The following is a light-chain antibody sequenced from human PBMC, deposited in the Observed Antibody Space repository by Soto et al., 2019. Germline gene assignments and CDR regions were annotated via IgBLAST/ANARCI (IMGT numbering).Light chain of an antibody. Sequence: EIVLTQSPAILSLSPGERVTLSCRASQSVSSDLAWFQQRPGQAPRLFIYDASKRATGIPARFSGSGSGTDFTLTISNLEPEVFAVYHCQQRSSWPFTFGQGTRLEIK. CDR2: DAS. CDR3: QQRSSWPFT. J-gene: IGKJ5*01. V-gene: IGKV3-11*01. CDR1: QSVSSD.